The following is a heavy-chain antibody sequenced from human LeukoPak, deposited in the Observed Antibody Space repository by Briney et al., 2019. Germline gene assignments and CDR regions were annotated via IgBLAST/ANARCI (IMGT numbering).Heavy chain of an antibody. Sequence: GGSLGLSCAASGFTFSSYAMHWVRQAPGKGLEWVAVISYDGSNKYYADSVKGRFTISRDNSKNTLYLQMNSLRAEDTAVYYCARDRSIYYDILTGYFDYWGQGTLVTVSS. CDR2: ISYDGSNK. CDR3: ARDRSIYYDILTGYFDY. D-gene: IGHD3-9*01. J-gene: IGHJ4*02. CDR1: GFTFSSYA. V-gene: IGHV3-30*04.